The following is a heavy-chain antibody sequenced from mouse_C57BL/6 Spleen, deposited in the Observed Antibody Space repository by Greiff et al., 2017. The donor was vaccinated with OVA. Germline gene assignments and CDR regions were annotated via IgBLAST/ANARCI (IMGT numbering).Heavy chain of an antibody. Sequence: QVQLKQPGAELVRPGSSVKLSCKASGYTFTSYWMHWVKQRPIQGLEWIGNIDPSDSETHYNQKFKDKATLTVDKSSSTAYMQLSSLTSEDSAVYYCARSGVITTAHYFDDWGQGTTLTVSS. V-gene: IGHV1-52*01. D-gene: IGHD1-1*01. CDR1: GYTFTSYW. CDR3: ARSGVITTAHYFDD. CDR2: IDPSDSET. J-gene: IGHJ2*01.